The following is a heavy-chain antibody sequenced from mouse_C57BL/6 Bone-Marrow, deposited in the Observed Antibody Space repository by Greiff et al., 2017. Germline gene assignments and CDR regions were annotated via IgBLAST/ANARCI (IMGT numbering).Heavy chain of an antibody. V-gene: IGHV2-2*01. CDR3: AKLGSPITTGVATEKSYYAMDY. J-gene: IGHJ4*01. Sequence: QVQLKESGPGLVQPSQSLSITCTVSGFSLTSYGVHWVRQSPGKGLEWLGVIWSGGSTDYNAAFISRLSISKDNSKSQVFFKMNRRRADDTAIYDCAKLGSPITTGVATEKSYYAMDYWGQGTSVTVSS. CDR2: IWSGGST. CDR1: GFSLTSYG. D-gene: IGHD1-1*01.